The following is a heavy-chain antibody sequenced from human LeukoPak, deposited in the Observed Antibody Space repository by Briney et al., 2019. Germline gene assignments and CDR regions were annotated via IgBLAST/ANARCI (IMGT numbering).Heavy chain of an antibody. CDR3: AKAGRVTYYFDY. D-gene: IGHD3-16*01. CDR2: ISGSGGST. Sequence: GGSLRLSCAASGFTFSSYAMSWVRQAPGKGLGWVSAISGSGGSTYYADSVKGRFTISRDNSKNTLYLQMNSLRAEDTAVYYCAKAGRVTYYFDYWGQGTLVTVSS. J-gene: IGHJ4*02. CDR1: GFTFSSYA. V-gene: IGHV3-23*01.